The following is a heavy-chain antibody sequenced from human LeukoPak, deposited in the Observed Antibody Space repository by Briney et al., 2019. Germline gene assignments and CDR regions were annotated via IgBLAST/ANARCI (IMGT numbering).Heavy chain of an antibody. J-gene: IGHJ5*02. D-gene: IGHD2-2*01. Sequence: GASVKVSCKASGYTFTAYYIHWVRQAPGQVLEWMGRINPNSGGTNYAQKFQGRVTMTRDTSISAAYMELSGLRSDDTAIYYCARDPCSSTSCYEAFDPWGQGALVTVSS. CDR2: INPNSGGT. CDR3: ARDPCSSTSCYEAFDP. V-gene: IGHV1-2*06. CDR1: GYTFTAYY.